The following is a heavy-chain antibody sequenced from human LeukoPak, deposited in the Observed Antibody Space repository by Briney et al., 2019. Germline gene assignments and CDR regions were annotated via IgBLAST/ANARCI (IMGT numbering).Heavy chain of an antibody. D-gene: IGHD5-12*01. CDR2: IYYSGIT. CDR1: GGSISSYY. CDR3: AREPGDIVATTGYYYGMDV. J-gene: IGHJ6*02. V-gene: IGHV4-59*01. Sequence: PSETLSLTCTVSGGSISSYYWSWLRQPPGKGMEWIGYIYYSGITNYNPSLKFRVTLSVDTSNNQFSLKLSSVTAADTAVYYCAREPGDIVATTGYYYGMDVWGQGTTVTVSS.